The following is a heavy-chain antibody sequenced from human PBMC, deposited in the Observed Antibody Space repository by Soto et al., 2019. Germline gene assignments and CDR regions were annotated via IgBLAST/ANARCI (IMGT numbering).Heavy chain of an antibody. CDR1: GFTFSSYS. CDR2: ISSSSSYI. D-gene: IGHD6-6*01. Sequence: PGGSLRLSCAASGFTFSSYSMNWVRQAPGKGLEWVSSISSSSSYIYYADSVKGRFTISRDNAKNSLYLQMNSLRAEDTAVYYCARDPGIAARHEQNWFDPRGQGTLVTVSS. CDR3: ARDPGIAARHEQNWFDP. J-gene: IGHJ5*02. V-gene: IGHV3-21*01.